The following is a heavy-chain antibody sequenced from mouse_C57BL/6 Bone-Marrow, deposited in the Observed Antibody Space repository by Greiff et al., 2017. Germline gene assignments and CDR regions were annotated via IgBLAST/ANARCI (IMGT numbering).Heavy chain of an antibody. CDR1: GFTFSSYA. CDR3: AREPFFYYYGSSYVENWYFDV. D-gene: IGHD1-1*01. V-gene: IGHV5-4*01. Sequence: EVQGVESGGGLVKPGGSLKLSCAASGFTFSSYAMSWVRQTPEKGLEWVATISDGGSYTYYPDNVKGRFTISRDNAKNNLYLQMSHLKSEDTAMYYCAREPFFYYYGSSYVENWYFDVWGTGTTVTVSS. J-gene: IGHJ1*03. CDR2: ISDGGSYT.